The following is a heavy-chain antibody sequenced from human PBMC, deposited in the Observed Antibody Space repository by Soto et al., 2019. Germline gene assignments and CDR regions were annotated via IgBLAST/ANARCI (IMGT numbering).Heavy chain of an antibody. CDR3: AKRGSGWDYYFDY. V-gene: IGHV3-23*01. CDR1: GFTFSSYA. D-gene: IGHD6-19*01. CDR2: ISGSGGGT. J-gene: IGHJ4*02. Sequence: GGSLRLSCAASGFTFSSYAMNWVRQAPGKGLEWVSAISGSGGGTYYADSVKGRFTISRDNSKNTLYLQMNSLRAEDTAVYYCAKRGSGWDYYFDYWGQGTLVTVSS.